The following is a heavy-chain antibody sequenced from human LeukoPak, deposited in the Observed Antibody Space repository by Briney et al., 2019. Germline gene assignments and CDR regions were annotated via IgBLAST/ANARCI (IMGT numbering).Heavy chain of an antibody. CDR3: ARGYWAYGMDV. J-gene: IGHJ6*02. D-gene: IGHD6-13*01. V-gene: IGHV6-1*01. CDR1: GDSVSSSTTA. CDR2: TYYTSKWIT. Sequence: SQTRSLTCAISGDSVSSSTTAWNWIRQSPSRVLEWLVRTYYTSKWITDYAVSVKGRITGNPNTSNNQFSLQLNSVTPEDTAVYYCARGYWAYGMDVWGPGTTVTVSS.